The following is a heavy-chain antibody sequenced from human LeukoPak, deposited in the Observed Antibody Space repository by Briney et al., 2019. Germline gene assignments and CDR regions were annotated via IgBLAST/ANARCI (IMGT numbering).Heavy chain of an antibody. CDR1: GFTFSSYA. CDR3: AKDSRITMIVVVIPYYFDY. CDR2: ISGSGGST. Sequence: GGSLRLSCAASGFTFSSYAMSWVRQAPGKGLEWVSAISGSGGSTYYADSVKGRFTISRDNSKNTLYLQMNSLRAEDTAVYYCAKDSRITMIVVVIPYYFDYWAREPWSPSPQ. V-gene: IGHV3-23*01. J-gene: IGHJ4*02. D-gene: IGHD3-22*01.